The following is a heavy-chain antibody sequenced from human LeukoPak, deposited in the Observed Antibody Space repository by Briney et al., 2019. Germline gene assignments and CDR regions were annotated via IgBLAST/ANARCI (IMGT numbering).Heavy chain of an antibody. CDR3: ARDADDYGDYVNAFDI. CDR1: GYTFTSYG. J-gene: IGHJ3*02. Sequence: GASVKVSCKASGYTFTSYGISWVRQAPGQGLEWMGWINPNSGGTNYAQKFQGWVTMTRDTSISTAYMELSRLRSDDTAVYYCARDADDYGDYVNAFDIWGQGTMVTVSS. CDR2: INPNSGGT. V-gene: IGHV1-2*04. D-gene: IGHD4-17*01.